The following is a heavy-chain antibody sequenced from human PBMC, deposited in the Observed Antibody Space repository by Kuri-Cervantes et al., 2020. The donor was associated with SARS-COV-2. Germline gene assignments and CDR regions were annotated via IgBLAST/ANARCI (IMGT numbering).Heavy chain of an antibody. V-gene: IGHV3-74*03. CDR1: GITFSRYW. J-gene: IGHJ6*02. D-gene: IGHD3/OR15-3a*01. Sequence: LSLTCVASGITFSRYWMYWVRQPPGKGLVWVSRINSDGSTTTYADFVKGRFTISRDNAKNTVYLQMNSLRAEDTAVYYCASPRDWYYYGMDVWGHGTTVTVSS. CDR2: INSDGSTT. CDR3: ASPRDWYYYGMDV.